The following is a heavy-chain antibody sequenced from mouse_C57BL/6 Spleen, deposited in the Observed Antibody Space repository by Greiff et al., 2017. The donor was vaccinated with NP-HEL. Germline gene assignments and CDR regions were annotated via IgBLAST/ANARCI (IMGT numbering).Heavy chain of an antibody. Sequence: VKLQQSGAELVRPGTSVKMSCKASGYTFTNYWIGWAKQRPGHGLEWIGDIYPGGGYTNYNEKFKGKATLTADKSSSTAYMQFSSLTSEDSAIYYCAREGYSNWFAYWGQGTLVTVSA. D-gene: IGHD2-5*01. CDR1: GYTFTNYW. V-gene: IGHV1-63*01. CDR3: AREGYSNWFAY. J-gene: IGHJ3*01. CDR2: IYPGGGYT.